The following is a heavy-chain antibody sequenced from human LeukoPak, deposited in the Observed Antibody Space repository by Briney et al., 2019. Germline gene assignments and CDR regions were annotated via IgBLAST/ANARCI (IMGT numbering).Heavy chain of an antibody. CDR3: ATYDYYDSSAPDY. Sequence: GGSLRLSCAASGFTFSSYEMNWVRQAPGKGLEWVSYISSSGSTIYYADSVKGRFTISRDNAKNSLYLQMNSLRAEDTAVYYCATYDYYDSSAPDYWGQGTLVTVSS. D-gene: IGHD3-22*01. V-gene: IGHV3-48*03. CDR2: ISSSGSTI. J-gene: IGHJ4*02. CDR1: GFTFSSYE.